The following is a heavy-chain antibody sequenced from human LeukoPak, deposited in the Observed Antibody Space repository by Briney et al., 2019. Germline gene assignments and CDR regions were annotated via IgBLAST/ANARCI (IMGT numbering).Heavy chain of an antibody. CDR2: FNHSGST. D-gene: IGHD2-2*03. J-gene: IGHJ5*02. Sequence: SETLSLTCAVYGRSFSDYSWRWIRQPPGKGLEWIGKFNHSGSTNYNPSLKSRVTISLDTSKNQFSLKLTSVTVAVTAVYYCARGILGIVAQGTWFDPWGQGTLVTVSS. V-gene: IGHV4-34*01. CDR3: ARGILGIVAQGTWFDP. CDR1: GRSFSDYS.